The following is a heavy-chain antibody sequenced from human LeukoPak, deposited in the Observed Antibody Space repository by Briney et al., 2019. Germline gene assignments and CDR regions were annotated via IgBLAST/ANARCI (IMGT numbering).Heavy chain of an antibody. Sequence: GGSLRLSCAASGLTFSSYAMSWVRQAPGKGLEWVSAISGSGGSTYYADSVKGRFTISRDNSKNTLYLQMNSLRAEDTAVYYCAKLMEGSGWYYFDYWGQGTLVTVSS. V-gene: IGHV3-23*01. CDR3: AKLMEGSGWYYFDY. J-gene: IGHJ4*02. CDR1: GLTFSSYA. D-gene: IGHD6-19*01. CDR2: ISGSGGST.